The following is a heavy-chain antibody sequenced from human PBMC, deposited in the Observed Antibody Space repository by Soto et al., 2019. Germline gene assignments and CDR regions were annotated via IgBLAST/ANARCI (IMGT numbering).Heavy chain of an antibody. CDR2: IGTAGDT. D-gene: IGHD2-2*01. Sequence: GGSLRLSCAASGFTFSSYDMHWVRQATGKGLEWVSAIGTAGDTYYPGSVKGRFTISRENAKNSLYLQMNSLRAGDTAVYYCARAALRCSSTSCYPPGMDVWGKGTTVTVSS. J-gene: IGHJ6*03. V-gene: IGHV3-13*01. CDR3: ARAALRCSSTSCYPPGMDV. CDR1: GFTFSSYD.